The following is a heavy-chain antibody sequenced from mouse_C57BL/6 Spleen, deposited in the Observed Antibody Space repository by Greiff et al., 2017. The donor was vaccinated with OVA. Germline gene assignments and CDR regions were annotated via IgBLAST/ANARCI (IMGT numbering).Heavy chain of an antibody. D-gene: IGHD3-2*02. J-gene: IGHJ4*01. Sequence: EVQLQQSGPELVKPGASVKISCKASGYTFTDYYMNWVKQSHGKSLEWIGDINPNNGGTSYNQKFKGKATLTVDKSSSTAYMELRSLTSEDSAVYYCARKSPRQLRYYYAMDYWGQGTSVTVSS. CDR2: INPNNGGT. V-gene: IGHV1-26*01. CDR1: GYTFTDYY. CDR3: ARKSPRQLRYYYAMDY.